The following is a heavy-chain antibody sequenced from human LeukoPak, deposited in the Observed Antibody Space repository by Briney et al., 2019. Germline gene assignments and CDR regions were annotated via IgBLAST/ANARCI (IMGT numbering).Heavy chain of an antibody. Sequence: GGSLRLSCAASGFSFTKYAMDWVRQAPGKGLVGVAIISKDGSMRYYADSVKGRFTVSRDNSNNAVYLQMNSLKSEDTAVYYCAGEKFDIWGQGTMVTVSA. CDR2: ISKDGSMR. CDR1: GFSFTKYA. J-gene: IGHJ3*02. CDR3: AGEKFDI. V-gene: IGHV3-30*04.